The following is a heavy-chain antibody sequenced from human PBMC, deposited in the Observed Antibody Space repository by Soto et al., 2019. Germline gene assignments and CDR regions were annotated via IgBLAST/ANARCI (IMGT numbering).Heavy chain of an antibody. Sequence: PGGSLRLSCAASGFTFSSYAMHWVRQAPGKGLEWVAVISYDGSNKYYADSVKGRFTISRDNSKNTLYLQMNSLRAEDTAVYYCARDRADSSSWYTSYYFDYWGQGTLVTVSS. J-gene: IGHJ4*02. D-gene: IGHD6-13*01. CDR2: ISYDGSNK. CDR3: ARDRADSSSWYTSYYFDY. CDR1: GFTFSSYA. V-gene: IGHV3-30-3*01.